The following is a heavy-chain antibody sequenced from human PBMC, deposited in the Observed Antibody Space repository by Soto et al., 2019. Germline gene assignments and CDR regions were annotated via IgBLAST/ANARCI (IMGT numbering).Heavy chain of an antibody. CDR2: IYWDDDK. D-gene: IGHD2-21*02. V-gene: IGHV2-5*02. Sequence: QITLKESGPTLVKPTQTLTLTCTFSGFSLSTSGVGVGWIRQPPGKALEWLALIYWDDDKRYSPSLKSRLTITKDTSKNQVVLTMTNMDPVDTATYYCATDGVVVTAILGAFDIWGQGTMVTVSS. CDR3: ATDGVVVTAILGAFDI. CDR1: GFSLSTSGVG. J-gene: IGHJ3*02.